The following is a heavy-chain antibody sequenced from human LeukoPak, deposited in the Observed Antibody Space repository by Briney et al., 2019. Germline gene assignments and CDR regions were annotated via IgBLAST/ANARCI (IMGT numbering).Heavy chain of an antibody. CDR1: GSTLAEHA. J-gene: IGHJ4*02. CDR3: GRHLLRSVGSTGLDF. Sequence: YPGRSLRLSCIASGSTLAEHAMSWVRQAPGKWLEWVGLIRTKAYGETTAYAASVKRRFTILRDDSTSIAYLQMNGLKAEDTAVYYCGRHLLRSVGSTGLDFWGQGTLVTVAS. D-gene: IGHD1-26*01. CDR2: IRTKAYGETT. V-gene: IGHV3-49*04.